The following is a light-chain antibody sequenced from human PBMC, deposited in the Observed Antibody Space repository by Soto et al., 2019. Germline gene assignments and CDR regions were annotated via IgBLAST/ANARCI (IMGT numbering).Light chain of an antibody. CDR3: QQYNVYSWT. Sequence: DIQMTQSPSTLSASVGDGVTITCRASQSISSWLAWYQQKPGKAPKLLIYEASSLEKGVPARFGGSGSGTEFTLTISSLQPDDFATYYCQQYNVYSWTFGQGTKVDIK. V-gene: IGKV1-5*03. CDR2: EAS. CDR1: QSISSW. J-gene: IGKJ1*01.